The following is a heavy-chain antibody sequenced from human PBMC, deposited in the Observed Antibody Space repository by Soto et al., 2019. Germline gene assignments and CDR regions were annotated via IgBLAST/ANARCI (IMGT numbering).Heavy chain of an antibody. Sequence: QLQLQESGPGLVKPSETLSLTCTVSGGSISSSSFHWGWIRQPPGKGLEWIGSIYSSGSTYYSPSLKSRVPMAVDTSTLQLSLEPSPVTPADPAGSYCARRERAAGTDWWFDPRGQGTLVTVSS. CDR3: ARRERAAGTDWWFDP. CDR1: GGSISSSSFH. CDR2: IYSSGST. V-gene: IGHV4-39*01. J-gene: IGHJ5*02. D-gene: IGHD6-13*01.